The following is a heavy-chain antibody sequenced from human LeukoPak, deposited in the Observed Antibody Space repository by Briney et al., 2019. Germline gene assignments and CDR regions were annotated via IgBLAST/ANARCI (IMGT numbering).Heavy chain of an antibody. CDR3: ARGGRGLDV. D-gene: IGHD3-10*01. Sequence: GGSLRLSCAASGFTFSSSWMHWVRQAPGKGLVWVSRMNSDGSTTNYADCVKGRLTISRDNARNTLYLQMNSLRAEDTAVYYCARGGRGLDVWGQGTTATVSS. J-gene: IGHJ6*02. CDR1: GFTFSSSW. V-gene: IGHV3-74*01. CDR2: MNSDGSTT.